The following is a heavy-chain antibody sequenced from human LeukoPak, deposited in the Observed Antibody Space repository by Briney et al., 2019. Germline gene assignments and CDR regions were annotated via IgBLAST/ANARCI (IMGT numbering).Heavy chain of an antibody. CDR1: GNTFSNYA. Sequence: VKVSCKTSGNTFSNYAINWVRQAPGQGLEWMGAIIPIFGTPKNAQKFEGRVTITTDVSTSTAYMELSSLRPEDTAVYYCAKFDRVTAFPKWDQGPLITVSS. J-gene: IGHJ4*02. CDR3: AKFDRVTAFPK. D-gene: IGHD2-21*02. CDR2: IIPIFGTP. V-gene: IGHV1-69*05.